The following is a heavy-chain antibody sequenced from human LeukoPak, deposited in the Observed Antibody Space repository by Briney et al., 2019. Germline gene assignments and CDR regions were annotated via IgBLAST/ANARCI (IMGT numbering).Heavy chain of an antibody. J-gene: IGHJ5*02. Sequence: SETLSLTCTVSGGSISSYYWSWIRQPAGKGLEWIGRIYTSGSTNYNPSLKSRVTMSVDTSKNQFSLKLSSVTAADTAVYYRARDTYGSGSSTFDPWGQGTLVTVSS. CDR3: ARDTYGSGSSTFDP. V-gene: IGHV4-4*07. CDR2: IYTSGST. D-gene: IGHD3-10*01. CDR1: GGSISSYY.